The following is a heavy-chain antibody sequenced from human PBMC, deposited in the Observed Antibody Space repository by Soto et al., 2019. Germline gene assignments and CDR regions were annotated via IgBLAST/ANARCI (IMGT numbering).Heavy chain of an antibody. V-gene: IGHV3-23*01. CDR2: IRGPAGYT. CDR3: AKSTYCAGDCYSKDFDS. D-gene: IGHD2-21*02. CDR1: GVTLSNYA. Sequence: EVQLLESGGGLIQPGGSLRLSCAVSGVTLSNYAMSWVRQAPGKGLDWVSSIRGPAGYTHYADSVKDRFSISRDSSTNTLFLQMDSLRAEDTALYYCAKSTYCAGDCYSKDFDSWGQGTLVTVSP. J-gene: IGHJ4*02.